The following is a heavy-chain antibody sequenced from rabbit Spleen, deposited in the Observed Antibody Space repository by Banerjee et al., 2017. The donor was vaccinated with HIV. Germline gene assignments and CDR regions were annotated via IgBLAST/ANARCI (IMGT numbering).Heavy chain of an antibody. V-gene: IGHV1S45*01. CDR1: GFSLSSGFW. Sequence: QEQLVESGGGLFQPGGSLTLTCKASGFSLSSGFWICWVRQAPGKGLEWIACIGAGSGTTYYASWAKGRFTISKTSSTTVTLQMTSLTAADTATYFCARDAGTSFSTYGMDLWGPGTLVTVS. J-gene: IGHJ6*01. D-gene: IGHD8-1*01. CDR3: ARDAGTSFSTYGMDL. CDR2: IGAGSGTT.